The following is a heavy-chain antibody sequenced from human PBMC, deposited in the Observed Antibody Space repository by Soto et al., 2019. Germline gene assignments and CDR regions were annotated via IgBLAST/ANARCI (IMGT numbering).Heavy chain of an antibody. V-gene: IGHV1-3*01. CDR2: INAGNGNT. J-gene: IGHJ5*02. CDR3: AGGMAAAATLGWFDR. D-gene: IGHD6-13*01. CDR1: GYTFTSYA. Sequence: QVQLVQSGAEVKKPGASVKVSCKASGYTFTSYAMHWVRQAPGQRLEWMGWINAGNGNTKYSQKFQGRVTITRDTSASTAYMEQSSLRSEDTAVYYCAGGMAAAATLGWFDRWGQGTLVTVSS.